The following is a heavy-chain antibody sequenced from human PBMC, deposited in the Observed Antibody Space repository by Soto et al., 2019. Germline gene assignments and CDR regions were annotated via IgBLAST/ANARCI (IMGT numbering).Heavy chain of an antibody. V-gene: IGHV4-34*01. CDR1: GRSFSGYY. CDR3: ATDMGTR. J-gene: IGHJ4*02. D-gene: IGHD1-1*01. CDR2: INHSGST. Sequence: SETLSLTCAVYGRSFSGYYWSWIRQPPGKGLEWIGEINHSGSTNYNPSLKSRVTISVDTSKNQFSLKLSSVTAADTAVYYCATDMGTRWGQGTLVTVSS.